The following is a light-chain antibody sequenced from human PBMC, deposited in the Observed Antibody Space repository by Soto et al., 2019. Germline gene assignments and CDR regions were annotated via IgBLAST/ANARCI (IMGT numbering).Light chain of an antibody. Sequence: DIQMTQSPSSLSASVGDSVTVTCRASQPIGTSLHWYQQRAGKAPKVLISSASRLQSWVSSRFSGSGSETHFTLAIISLRPEDSATYYCLQGYNTFWTFGQGTKVEI. CDR2: SAS. V-gene: IGKV1-39*01. CDR1: QPIGTS. J-gene: IGKJ1*01. CDR3: LQGYNTFWT.